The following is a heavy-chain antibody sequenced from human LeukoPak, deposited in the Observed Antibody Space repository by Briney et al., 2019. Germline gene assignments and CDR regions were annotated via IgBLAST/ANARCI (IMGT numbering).Heavy chain of an antibody. CDR2: IYYSGST. Sequence: SSETLSLTXTVSGGSISSSSYYWGWIRQPPGKGLEWIGSIYYSGSTYYNPSLKSRVTISVDTSKNQFSLKLSSVTAADTAVYYCASEYYYGSGRLRGDHFDYWGQGTLVTVSS. V-gene: IGHV4-39*01. CDR1: GGSISSSSYY. J-gene: IGHJ4*02. CDR3: ASEYYYGSGRLRGDHFDY. D-gene: IGHD3-10*01.